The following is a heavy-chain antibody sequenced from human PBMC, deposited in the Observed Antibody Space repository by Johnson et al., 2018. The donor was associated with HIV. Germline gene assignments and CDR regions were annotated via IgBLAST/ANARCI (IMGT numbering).Heavy chain of an antibody. Sequence: MQLVESGGGVVRPGGSLRLSCAASGFTFDDYGMSWVRQTPGKGLEWVAGINWNGGSTGYADSVKGRFTISRDNAKKSLCLQMNTLRAEDTALYYCAKDTVWSSGYYGGAFDIWGQGTMVTVSS. J-gene: IGHJ3*02. CDR1: GFTFDDYG. CDR2: INWNGGST. D-gene: IGHD3-22*01. CDR3: AKDTVWSSGYYGGAFDI. V-gene: IGHV3-20*04.